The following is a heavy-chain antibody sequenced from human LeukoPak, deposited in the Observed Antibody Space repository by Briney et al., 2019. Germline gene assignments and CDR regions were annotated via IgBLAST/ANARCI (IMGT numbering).Heavy chain of an antibody. V-gene: IGHV1-46*01. CDR3: ATSSTRHYYYGMDV. D-gene: IGHD2-2*01. Sequence: VSVKVSCTASGYTFTSYYMHWVRQAPGQGLEWMGIVNPSGGSTSYAQKFQGRVTMTRDTSTSTVYMELSRLRSDDTAVYYCATSSTRHYYYGMDVWGQGTTVTVSS. CDR1: GYTFTSYY. J-gene: IGHJ6*02. CDR2: VNPSGGST.